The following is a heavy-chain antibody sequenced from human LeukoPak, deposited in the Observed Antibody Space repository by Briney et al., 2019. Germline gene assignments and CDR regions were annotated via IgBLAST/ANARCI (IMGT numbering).Heavy chain of an antibody. CDR3: ARDMSSGYDY. V-gene: IGHV3-11*04. D-gene: IGHD5-12*01. CDR2: ISGSGSAI. Sequence: GGSLRLSCAASGFKFTDYYMSWIRQAPGEGLEWFSSISGSGSAIYYADSVRGRFTISRDNAKNSLYLHLNSLRAEDTAVYYCARDMSSGYDYWGQGTLVTVSS. CDR1: GFKFTDYY. J-gene: IGHJ4*02.